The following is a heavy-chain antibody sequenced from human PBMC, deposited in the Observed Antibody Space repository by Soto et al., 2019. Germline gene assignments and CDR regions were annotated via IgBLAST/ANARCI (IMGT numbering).Heavy chain of an antibody. Sequence: QVQLVQSGAEVRKPGASVKVSCKASGYTFSRFSITWVRQAPGQALEWMGWISADNGNKNYGQKFQERVTWTTDTSTNTAYMEVRSLRSDDTAVYFCARGRAASAVYGMDVWGQGTTVTVSS. V-gene: IGHV1-18*01. J-gene: IGHJ6*02. CDR1: GYTFSRFS. D-gene: IGHD6-13*01. CDR2: ISADNGNK. CDR3: ARGRAASAVYGMDV.